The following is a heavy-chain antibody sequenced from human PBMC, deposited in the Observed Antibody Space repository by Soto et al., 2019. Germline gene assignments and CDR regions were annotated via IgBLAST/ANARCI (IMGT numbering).Heavy chain of an antibody. J-gene: IGHJ4*02. V-gene: IGHV3-30-3*01. CDR1: GFTFSSYA. CDR3: ARGGERIVVVTAMDY. CDR2: ISYDGSNK. Sequence: QVQLVESGGGVVQPGRSLRLSCAASGFTFSSYAMHWVRQAPGKGLEWVAGISYDGSNKYYADSVKGRFTISRDNSKNTLYLQMNSLRAEDTAVYYCARGGERIVVVTAMDYWGQGTLVTVSS. D-gene: IGHD2-21*02.